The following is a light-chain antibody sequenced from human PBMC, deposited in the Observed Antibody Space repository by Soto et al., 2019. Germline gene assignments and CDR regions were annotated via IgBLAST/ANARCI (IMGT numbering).Light chain of an antibody. CDR1: QSISSW. V-gene: IGKV1-5*03. CDR3: QHYNSYST. J-gene: IGKJ1*01. CDR2: KAS. Sequence: DIQMTQSPSTLSASVGDRVTITCRASQSISSWLAWYQQKPGTAPKLLIYKASSLQSGVPSRFSGSGSGTEFTLTISSLQPDDFATYYCQHYNSYSTFGQGTKVDIK.